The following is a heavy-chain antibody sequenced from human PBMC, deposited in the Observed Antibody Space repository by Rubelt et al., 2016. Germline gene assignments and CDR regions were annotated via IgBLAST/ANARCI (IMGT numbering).Heavy chain of an antibody. CDR2: IYYSGST. CDR3: ARGAALYLRSPFDI. V-gene: IGHV4-39*01. J-gene: IGHJ3*02. CDR1: GGSISSSSYY. D-gene: IGHD6-25*01. Sequence: QQQLQESGPGLVKPSETLSLTCTVSGGSISSSSYYWGWIRQPPGKGLEWIGSIYYSGSTYYNPSLKSRVTISVDTSRNQVSLSLTSVTAADTAVYYCARGAALYLRSPFDIWGQGTMVTVSS.